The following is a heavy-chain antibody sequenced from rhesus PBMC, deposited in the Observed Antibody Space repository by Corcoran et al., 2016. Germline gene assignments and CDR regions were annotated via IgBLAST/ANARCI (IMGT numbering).Heavy chain of an antibody. CDR2: SYGSGGST. V-gene: IGHV4-160*01. CDR1: AGSISDSYY. Sequence: QVQLQESGPGLVKPSETLSLTCTVSAGSISDSYYSSWLRHPPGTGLEWMGRSYGSGGSTNYNPSLKSRVTISRDTSKNQFSLKLSSVTAADTAVYYCARTNLNDYRWYFDLWGPGTPITISS. J-gene: IGHJ2*01. D-gene: IGHD4-11*01. CDR3: ARTNLNDYRWYFDL.